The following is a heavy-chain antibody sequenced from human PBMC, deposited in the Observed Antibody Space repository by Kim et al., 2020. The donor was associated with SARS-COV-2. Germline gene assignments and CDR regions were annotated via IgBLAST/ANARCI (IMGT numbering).Heavy chain of an antibody. CDR1: GYTFTSYD. CDR3: ARGEAYDFWSGNYGMDV. J-gene: IGHJ6*02. D-gene: IGHD3-3*01. V-gene: IGHV1-8*01. Sequence: ASVKVSCKASGYTFTSYDINWVRQATGQGLEWMGWMNPNSGNTGYAQKFQGRVTMTRNTSISTAYMELSSLRSEDTAVYYCARGEAYDFWSGNYGMDVWGQGTTVTVSS. CDR2: MNPNSGNT.